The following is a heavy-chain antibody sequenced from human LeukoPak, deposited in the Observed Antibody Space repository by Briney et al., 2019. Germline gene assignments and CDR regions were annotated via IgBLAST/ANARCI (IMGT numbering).Heavy chain of an antibody. V-gene: IGHV4-59*01. Sequence: PSETLSLTCTVSGGSIGSYYWSWIRQPPGKGLEWIGYIYYSGSTDYNPSLKSRVTISVDTSKNQFSLKLSSVTAADTAVYYCATGGGGTDYGMDVWGQGTTVTVSS. D-gene: IGHD3-16*01. CDR3: ATGGGGTDYGMDV. J-gene: IGHJ6*02. CDR1: GGSIGSYY. CDR2: IYYSGST.